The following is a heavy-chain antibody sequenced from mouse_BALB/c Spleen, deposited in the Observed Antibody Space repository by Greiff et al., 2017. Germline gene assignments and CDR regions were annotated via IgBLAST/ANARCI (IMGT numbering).Heavy chain of an antibody. V-gene: IGHV1-15*01. CDR1: GYTFTDYE. D-gene: IGHD1-1*01. CDR2: IDPETGGT. Sequence: QVQLQQSGAELVRPGASVTLSCKASGYTFTDYEMHWVKQTPVHGLEWIGAIDPETGGTAYNQKFKGKATLTADKSSSTAYMELRSLTSEDSAVYYCTTYGSSYGYFDVWGAGTTVTVSS. CDR3: TTYGSSYGYFDV. J-gene: IGHJ1*01.